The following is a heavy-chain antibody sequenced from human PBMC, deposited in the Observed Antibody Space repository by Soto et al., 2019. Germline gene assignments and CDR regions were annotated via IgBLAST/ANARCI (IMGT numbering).Heavy chain of an antibody. CDR2: ISYDGSNK. J-gene: IGHJ4*02. D-gene: IGHD1-26*01. V-gene: IGHV3-30*18. CDR3: AKDMAGASFDY. Sequence: QVQLVESGGGVVQPGRSLRLSCAASGFTFSSYGMHWVRQAPGKGLEWVAVISYDGSNKYYADSVKGRFTISRDNSKNRLYLQMNSLRAEDTAVYYCAKDMAGASFDYWGQGTLVTVSS. CDR1: GFTFSSYG.